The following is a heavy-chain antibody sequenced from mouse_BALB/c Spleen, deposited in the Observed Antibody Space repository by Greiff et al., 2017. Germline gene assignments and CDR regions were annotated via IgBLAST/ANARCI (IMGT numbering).Heavy chain of an antibody. V-gene: IGHV5-9-4*01. CDR1: GFTFSSYA. J-gene: IGHJ3*01. Sequence: EVMLVESGGGLVKPGGSLKLSCAASGFTFSSYAMSWVRQSPEKRLEWVAEISSGGSYTYYPDTVTGRFTISRDNAKNTLYLEMSSLRSEDTAMYYCARNGGNRAWFAYWGQGTLVTVSA. CDR3: ARNGGNRAWFAY. D-gene: IGHD2-1*01. CDR2: ISSGGSYT.